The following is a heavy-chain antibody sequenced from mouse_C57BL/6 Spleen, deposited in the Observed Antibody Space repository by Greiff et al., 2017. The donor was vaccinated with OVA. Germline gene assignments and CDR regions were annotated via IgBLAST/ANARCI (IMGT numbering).Heavy chain of an antibody. CDR3: ARDRVYDGYYSYYFDY. V-gene: IGHV5-4*01. J-gene: IGHJ2*01. Sequence: DVHLVESGGGLVKPGGSLKLSCAASGFTFSSYAMSWVRQTPEKRLEWVATISDGGSYTYYPDNVKGRFTISRDNAKNNLYLQMSHLKSEDTAMYYCARDRVYDGYYSYYFDYWGQGTTLTVSS. CDR2: ISDGGSYT. CDR1: GFTFSSYA. D-gene: IGHD2-3*01.